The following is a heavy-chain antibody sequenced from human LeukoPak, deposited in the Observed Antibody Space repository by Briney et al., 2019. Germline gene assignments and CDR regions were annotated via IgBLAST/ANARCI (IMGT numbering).Heavy chain of an antibody. CDR3: ARETGIAVAGTFYYYYGMDV. CDR1: GFTFSSYS. Sequence: GGSLRLSCAASGFTFSSYSMNWVRQAPGKGLEWISYVGSDSTTINYADSVKGRFTISRDNAKNSLYLQMNSLRAEDTAVYYCARETGIAVAGTFYYYYGMDVWGQGTTVTVSS. V-gene: IGHV3-48*01. J-gene: IGHJ6*02. D-gene: IGHD6-19*01. CDR2: VGSDSTTI.